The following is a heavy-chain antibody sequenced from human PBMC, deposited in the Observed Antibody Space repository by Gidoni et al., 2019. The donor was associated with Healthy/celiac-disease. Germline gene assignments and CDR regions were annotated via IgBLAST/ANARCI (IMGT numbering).Heavy chain of an antibody. J-gene: IGHJ6*02. CDR3: ARDLLRKYDSSGYDTPNPNYYYYGMDV. D-gene: IGHD3-22*01. CDR1: GGSISSGGYY. Sequence: QVQLQESGPGLVKPSQTLSLTCTVSGGSISSGGYYCSWIRQHPGKGLEWIGYIYYSGSTYYNPSLKSRVTISVDTSKNQFSLKLSSVTAADTAVYYCARDLLRKYDSSGYDTPNPNYYYYGMDVWGQGTTVTVSS. CDR2: IYYSGST. V-gene: IGHV4-31*03.